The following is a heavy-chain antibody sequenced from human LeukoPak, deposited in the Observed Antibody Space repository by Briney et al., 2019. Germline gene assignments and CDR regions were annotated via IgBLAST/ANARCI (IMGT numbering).Heavy chain of an antibody. D-gene: IGHD3-3*01. V-gene: IGHV3-23*01. J-gene: IGHJ4*02. CDR2: ISGSGGST. Sequence: GGSLRLSCAASGFTFSSYAMSWVRQAPGKGLEWVSAISGSGGSTNYADSVKGRFTISRDNSKNTLYLQMNSLRAEDTAVYYCAKDNDFWSGYFDYWGQGTLVTVSS. CDR3: AKDNDFWSGYFDY. CDR1: GFTFSSYA.